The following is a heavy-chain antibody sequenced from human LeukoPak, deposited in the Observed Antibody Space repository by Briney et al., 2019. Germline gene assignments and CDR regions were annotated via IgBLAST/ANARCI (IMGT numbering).Heavy chain of an antibody. Sequence: PGGSLRLSCAASGFTFSSYAMHWVRQAPGKGLEWVAVISYDGSNKYYADSVKGRFTIFRDNSKNTLYLQMNSLRAEDTAVYYCARGIKCRLLLLCWFDPWGQGTLVTISS. CDR1: GFTFSSYA. CDR2: ISYDGSNK. D-gene: IGHD2-21*02. J-gene: IGHJ5*02. CDR3: ARGIKCRLLLLCWFDP. V-gene: IGHV3-30*04.